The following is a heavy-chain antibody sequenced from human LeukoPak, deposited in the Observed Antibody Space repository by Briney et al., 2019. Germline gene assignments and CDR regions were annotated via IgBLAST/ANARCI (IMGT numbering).Heavy chain of an antibody. CDR2: INPNSGGT. J-gene: IGHJ3*02. Sequence: ASVKVSCKASGYTFTGYYMHWVRQAPGQGLEWMGRINPNSGGTNYAQKFQGRVTMTRDTSISTAYMELSRLRSDDTAVYYCASDIVGPIHRGAFDIRGQGTMGTVSS. V-gene: IGHV1-2*06. CDR1: GYTFTGYY. CDR3: ASDIVGPIHRGAFDI. D-gene: IGHD1-26*01.